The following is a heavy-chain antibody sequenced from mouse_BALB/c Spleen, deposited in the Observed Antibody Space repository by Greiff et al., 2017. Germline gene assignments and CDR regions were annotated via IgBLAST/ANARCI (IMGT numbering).Heavy chain of an antibody. CDR3: ARDRGGMDY. Sequence: VKVVESGPGLVAPSQSLSITCTVSGFSLTSYGVHWVRQPPGKGLEWLGVIWAGGSTNYNSALMSRLSISKDNSKSQVFLKMNSLQTDDTAMYYCARDRGGMDYWGQGTSVTVSS. CDR2: IWAGGST. D-gene: IGHD3-3*01. J-gene: IGHJ4*01. V-gene: IGHV2-9*02. CDR1: GFSLTSYG.